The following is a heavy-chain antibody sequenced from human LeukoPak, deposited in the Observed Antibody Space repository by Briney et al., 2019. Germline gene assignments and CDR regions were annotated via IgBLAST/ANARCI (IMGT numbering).Heavy chain of an antibody. Sequence: GGSLRLSCAASGFTFSSYSMNWVRQAPGKGLEWVSSISSSSSYIYYADSVKGRFTISRDNAKNSLYLQMNSLRAEDTAVYYCAGGERNSYGPDYYYGMDVWGQGTTVTVSS. J-gene: IGHJ6*02. V-gene: IGHV3-21*01. CDR3: AGGERNSYGPDYYYGMDV. D-gene: IGHD5-18*01. CDR1: GFTFSSYS. CDR2: ISSSSSYI.